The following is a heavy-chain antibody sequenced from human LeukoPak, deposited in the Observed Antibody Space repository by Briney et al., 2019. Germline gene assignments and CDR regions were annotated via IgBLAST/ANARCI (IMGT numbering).Heavy chain of an antibody. CDR2: IYYSGST. Sequence: SETLSLTCTVSGGSISSYYWSWIRQPPGKGLEWIGYIYYSGSTNYNPSLKSRVTISVDTSKNQFSLKLSSVTAADTAVYYCARLGSSGYSNWFDPWGQGTLVTVSS. J-gene: IGHJ5*02. CDR1: GGSISSYY. V-gene: IGHV4-59*01. D-gene: IGHD3-22*01. CDR3: ARLGSSGYSNWFDP.